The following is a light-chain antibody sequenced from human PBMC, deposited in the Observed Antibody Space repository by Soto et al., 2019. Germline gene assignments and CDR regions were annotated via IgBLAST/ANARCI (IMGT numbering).Light chain of an antibody. CDR3: QQYDNLRLMYT. CDR2: DAS. CDR1: QDISNS. J-gene: IGKJ2*01. Sequence: DLQMTQSPSSLSASVGDRVTITCQASQDISNSLDWYQQKPGKAPKLLIYDASNLETGVPSRFSGSQSGTDFTFTISSLQPEDIATYYCQQYDNLRLMYTFGQGTKLEIK. V-gene: IGKV1-33*01.